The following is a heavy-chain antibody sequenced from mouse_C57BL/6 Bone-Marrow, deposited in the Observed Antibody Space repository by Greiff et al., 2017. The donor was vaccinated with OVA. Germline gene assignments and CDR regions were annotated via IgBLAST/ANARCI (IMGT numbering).Heavy chain of an antibody. J-gene: IGHJ2*01. Sequence: VQLQQPGAELVRPGSSVKLSCKASGYTFTSYWMDWVKQRPGQGLEWIGNIYPSDGETHYNQKFKDKATLTVDKSSSTAYMQLSSLTSEDSAVYYCATDYWGQGTTLTVSS. CDR2: IYPSDGET. V-gene: IGHV1-61*01. CDR1: GYTFTSYW. CDR3: ATDY.